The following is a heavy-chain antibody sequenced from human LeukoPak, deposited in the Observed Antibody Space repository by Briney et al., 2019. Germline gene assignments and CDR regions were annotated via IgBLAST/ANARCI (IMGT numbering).Heavy chain of an antibody. V-gene: IGHV3-23*01. D-gene: IGHD1-1*01. CDR1: GFTFSSSA. J-gene: IGHJ4*02. CDR3: ARDPPKEGYPY. Sequence: GGSLRLSCAASGFTFSSSAMSWVRQAPGKGLEWVSAISNNGGYTYYADSVKGRFTISRDNSKNTLYLQLNSLRAEDTAVYYCARDPPKEGYPYWGQGTLVTVSS. CDR2: ISNNGGYT.